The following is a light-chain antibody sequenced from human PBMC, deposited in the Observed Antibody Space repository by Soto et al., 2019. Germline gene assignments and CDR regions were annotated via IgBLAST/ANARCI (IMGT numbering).Light chain of an antibody. Sequence: DIQLAQSPSSLSASVGDEVTITCRASQGISHYFTWYQQKPGRATTLLIYGVSTLQSGVPSRFSGGGSGTDFTLTISNLQFEDFATCYCRESYDAPFTFGGGTKVDIK. V-gene: IGKV1-39*01. CDR3: RESYDAPFT. CDR2: GVS. CDR1: QGISHY. J-gene: IGKJ4*01.